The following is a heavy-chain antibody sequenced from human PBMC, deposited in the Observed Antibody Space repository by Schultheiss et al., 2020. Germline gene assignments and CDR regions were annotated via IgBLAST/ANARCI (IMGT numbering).Heavy chain of an antibody. V-gene: IGHV4-39*01. CDR3: ARPSFLLGPPDY. D-gene: IGHD2/OR15-2a*01. CDR1: GGSISSSSYY. CDR2: IYYSGST. Sequence: SETLSLTCTVSGGSISSSSYYWGWIRQPPGKGLEWIGSIYYSGSTYYNPSLKSRVTISVYTSKNQFSLKLSSVTAADTAVYYCARPSFLLGPPDYWGQGTLVTVSS. J-gene: IGHJ4*02.